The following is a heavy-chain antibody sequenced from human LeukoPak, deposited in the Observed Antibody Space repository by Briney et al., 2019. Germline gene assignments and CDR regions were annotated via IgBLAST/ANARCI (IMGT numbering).Heavy chain of an antibody. V-gene: IGHV3-23*01. CDR2: ISGSGGST. Sequence: SGGSLRLSCPASGFTFSSYAMSWVRQAPGKGLEWVSAISGSGGSTYYADSVKGRFTISRDNSKNTLYLQMNSLRAEDTAVYYCAKEYGSGSYLVYSDYWGQGTLVTVSS. CDR1: GFTFSSYA. D-gene: IGHD3-10*01. CDR3: AKEYGSGSYLVYSDY. J-gene: IGHJ4*02.